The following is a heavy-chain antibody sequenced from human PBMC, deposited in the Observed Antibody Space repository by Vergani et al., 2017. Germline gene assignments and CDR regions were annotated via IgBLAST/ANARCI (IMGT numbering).Heavy chain of an antibody. Sequence: QVQLQESGPGLVKPSQTLSLTCTVSGGSISSGSYYWSWIRPPAGRGLEWIGRIYTSGSTNYNPSLKRRVTISVDTSKNQFSLKLSSVTAADTAVYYCARGSWYYYDSSGYPDYWGRGTLVTVSS. J-gene: IGHJ4*02. CDR1: GGSISSGSYY. V-gene: IGHV4-61*02. CDR2: IYTSGST. D-gene: IGHD3-22*01. CDR3: ARGSWYYYDSSGYPDY.